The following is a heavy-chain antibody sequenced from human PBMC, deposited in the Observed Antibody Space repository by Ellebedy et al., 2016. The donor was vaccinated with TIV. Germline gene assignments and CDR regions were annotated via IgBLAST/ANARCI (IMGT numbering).Heavy chain of an antibody. J-gene: IGHJ4*02. CDR1: GFTFSDYY. CDR2: ISSSGSTI. D-gene: IGHD3-22*01. Sequence: GESLKISXAASGFTFSDYYMTWIRQAPGKGLEWVSYISSSGSTIYYADSVKGRFTISRDNAKNSPYLQMNSLRAEDTAVYYCVYYDSSGYYPFDYWGQGTLVTVSS. V-gene: IGHV3-11*01. CDR3: VYYDSSGYYPFDY.